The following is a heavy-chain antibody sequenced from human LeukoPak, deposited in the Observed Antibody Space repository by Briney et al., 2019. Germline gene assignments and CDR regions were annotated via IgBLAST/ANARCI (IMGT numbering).Heavy chain of an antibody. CDR2: IYSGGNT. J-gene: IGHJ4*02. CDR1: GFTFSSYG. V-gene: IGHV3-53*01. Sequence: PGGSLRPSCAASGFTFSSYGMHWVRQAPGKGLEWVSFIYSGGNTYYADSVKGRFTISRDNSKNTVHLQMNSLRAEDTAMYYCARRAGDYSHPYDYWGQGTLVTVSS. CDR3: ARRAGDYSHPYDY. D-gene: IGHD3-22*01.